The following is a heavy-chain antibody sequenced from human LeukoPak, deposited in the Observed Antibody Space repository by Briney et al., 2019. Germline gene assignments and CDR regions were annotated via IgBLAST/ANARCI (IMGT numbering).Heavy chain of an antibody. CDR2: IKRDGREK. V-gene: IGHV3-7*01. Sequence: GGPLRLSCAASGFIFSKYWMSWVRQAPGKGLEWVANIKRDGREKCYVESVKGRFAISRDNAKNSLYLQMNSLRAEDSAVYYCTGGGGFDPWGQGTLVTVSS. D-gene: IGHD3-10*01. J-gene: IGHJ5*02. CDR1: GFIFSKYW. CDR3: TGGGGFDP.